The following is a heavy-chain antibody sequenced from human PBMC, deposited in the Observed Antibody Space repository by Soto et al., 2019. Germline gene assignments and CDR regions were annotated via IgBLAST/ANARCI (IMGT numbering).Heavy chain of an antibody. J-gene: IGHJ3*02. D-gene: IGHD2-2*02. V-gene: IGHV3-23*01. CDR2: ISGSGGST. CDR1: GFTFSSYA. CDR3: AKGITYCSSTSCYKVKVNAFDI. Sequence: GGSLRLSCAASGFTFSSYAMSWVRQAPGKGLEWVSAISGSGGSTYYADSVKGRFTISRDNSKNTLYLQMNSLRAEDTAVYYCAKGITYCSSTSCYKVKVNAFDIWGQGTMVTVSS.